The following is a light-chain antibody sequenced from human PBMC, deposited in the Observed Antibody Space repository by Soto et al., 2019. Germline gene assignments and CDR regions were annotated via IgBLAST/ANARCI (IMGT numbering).Light chain of an antibody. Sequence: QSALTQPASVSGSPGQSITISCTGTRSDVGRYNYVSWYQQHPGKAPKHLIYEVTYRPSGVSTRFSASKSGITASLTIAGIQAEGEFDYYCTSYSTSSSPHVLFGGGTKLTVL. V-gene: IGLV2-14*01. CDR1: RSDVGRYNY. CDR3: TSYSTSSSPHVL. J-gene: IGLJ2*01. CDR2: EVT.